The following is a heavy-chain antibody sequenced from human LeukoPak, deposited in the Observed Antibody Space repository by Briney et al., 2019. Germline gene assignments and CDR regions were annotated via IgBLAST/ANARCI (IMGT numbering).Heavy chain of an antibody. V-gene: IGHV4-39*07. J-gene: IGHJ4*02. CDR3: ARGSGYWVTFFDY. CDR2: IYYSGST. Sequence: SETLSLTCTVSGGSISSSSYYWGWIRQPPGKGLEWIGSIYYSGSTYHNPSLKSRVTISVDTSKNQFSLKLSSVTAADTAVYYCARGSGYWVTFFDYWGRGTLVTVSS. D-gene: IGHD3-22*01. CDR1: GGSISSSSYY.